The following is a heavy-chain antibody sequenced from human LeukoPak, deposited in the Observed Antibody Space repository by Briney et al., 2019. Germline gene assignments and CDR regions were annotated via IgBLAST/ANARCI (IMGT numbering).Heavy chain of an antibody. CDR3: AKDGVEMATITALDY. V-gene: IGHV3-23*01. CDR2: ISVSGGST. Sequence: SGGSLRLSCAASGLTSNNYAMSWVRQAPGKGLEWVAGISVSGGSTFYADSVKGRFTISRDNSKKTLYLQLDSLRAEDTAVYYCAKDGVEMATITALDYWGQGTLVTVSS. D-gene: IGHD5-24*01. J-gene: IGHJ4*02. CDR1: GLTSNNYA.